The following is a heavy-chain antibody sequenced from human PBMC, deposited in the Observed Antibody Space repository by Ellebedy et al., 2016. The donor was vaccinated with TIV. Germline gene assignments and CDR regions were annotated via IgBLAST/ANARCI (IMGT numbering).Heavy chain of an antibody. D-gene: IGHD3-22*01. Sequence: PGGSLRLSCTASGFTFGDYAMSWVRQAPGKGLEWVGFIRRKAYGGTTEYAASVKGRFTISRDDSKSIAYLQMNSLKTEDTAVYFCARMALVVIAYDAFDIWGRGTMVTVSS. J-gene: IGHJ3*02. V-gene: IGHV3-49*04. CDR1: GFTFGDYA. CDR2: IRRKAYGGTT. CDR3: ARMALVVIAYDAFDI.